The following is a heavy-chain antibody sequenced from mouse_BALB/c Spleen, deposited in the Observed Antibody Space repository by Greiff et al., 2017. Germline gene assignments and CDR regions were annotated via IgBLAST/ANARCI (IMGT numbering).Heavy chain of an antibody. CDR2: IYPGNSDT. CDR1: GYTFTSYW. J-gene: IGHJ3*01. Sequence: VQLQQSGTVLARPWASVKMSCKASGYTFTSYWMHWVKQRPGQGLEWIGAIYPGNSDTSYNQKFKGKAKLTAVTSTSTAYMELSSLTNEDSAVYYCTRLGGNSPWFAYWGQGTLVTVSA. CDR3: TRLGGNSPWFAY. V-gene: IGHV1-5*01. D-gene: IGHD2-1*01.